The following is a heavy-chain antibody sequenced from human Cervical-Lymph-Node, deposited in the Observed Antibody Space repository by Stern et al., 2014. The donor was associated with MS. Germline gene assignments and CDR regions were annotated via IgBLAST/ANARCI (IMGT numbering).Heavy chain of an antibody. CDR3: ARRRCSGINCFYGMDV. Sequence: QVQLVESGAEVKKPGSSVRVSCKASGVTFSSNAVTWVRQAPGQGLEWMGVSIPIFATPYYAQKFQGRVTITADESTNIAYMELSSLRSEDTAVYYCARRRCSGINCFYGMDVWGQGTTVTVSS. CDR1: GVTFSSNA. J-gene: IGHJ6*02. V-gene: IGHV1-69*01. CDR2: SIPIFATP. D-gene: IGHD2-15*01.